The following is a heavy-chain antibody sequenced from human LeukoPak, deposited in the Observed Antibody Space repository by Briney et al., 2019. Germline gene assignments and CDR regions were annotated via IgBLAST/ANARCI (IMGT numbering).Heavy chain of an antibody. CDR1: GFTFSSYG. CDR2: ISYDGSNK. V-gene: IGHV3-30*18. CDR3: AKGSPDYYDSSGYYLDY. J-gene: IGHJ4*02. D-gene: IGHD3-22*01. Sequence: PGRSLRLSCAASGFTFSSYGMHWVRQAPGKGLEWVAVISYDGSNKYYADSVKGRFTISRDNSKNTLYLQMNSLRAEDTAVYYCAKGSPDYYDSSGYYLDYWGQGTLVTVSS.